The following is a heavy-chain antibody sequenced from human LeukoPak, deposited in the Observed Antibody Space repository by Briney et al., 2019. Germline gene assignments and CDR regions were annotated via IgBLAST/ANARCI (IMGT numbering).Heavy chain of an antibody. J-gene: IGHJ3*02. CDR2: ISYHGNNK. Sequence: PGGSLRLSCAASGFTFSDYDMHWVRQAPGRGLEWVAVISYHGNNKYYADSVKGRFTISRDNSKNTLYLQMNSLRAEDTAVYYCAKFDYYDSSGYYNKVLDAFDIWGQGTMVTVSS. CDR3: AKFDYYDSSGYYNKVLDAFDI. V-gene: IGHV3-30*07. CDR1: GFTFSDYD. D-gene: IGHD3-22*01.